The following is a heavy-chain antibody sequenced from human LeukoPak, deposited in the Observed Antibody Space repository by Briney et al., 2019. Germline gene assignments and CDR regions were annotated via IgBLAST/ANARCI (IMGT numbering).Heavy chain of an antibody. CDR1: GFTFSSYG. CDR3: ARDSLWFGTTGFDP. D-gene: IGHD3-10*01. CDR2: IWYDGSNK. J-gene: IGHJ5*02. V-gene: IGHV3-33*01. Sequence: GGSLRLSCAASGFTFSSYGMHWVRQAPGKGLEWVAVIWYDGSNKYYADSVKGRFTISRGNSKNTLYLQMNSLRAEDTAVYYCARDSLWFGTTGFDPWGQGTLVTVSS.